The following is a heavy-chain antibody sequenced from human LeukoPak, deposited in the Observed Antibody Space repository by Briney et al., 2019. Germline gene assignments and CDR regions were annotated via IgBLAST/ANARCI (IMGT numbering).Heavy chain of an antibody. J-gene: IGHJ5*02. CDR1: GFTFSSHA. V-gene: IGHV3-23*01. CDR3: AKGRRYNILTGHYVSEVDP. D-gene: IGHD3-9*01. CDR2: ISGSGGST. Sequence: AGGSLRLSCAASGFTFSSHAMSWVRQAPGKGLEWVSAISGSGGSTYYADSVKGRFTISRDNSKNTLYLQMNSLRAEDTAVYYCAKGRRYNILTGHYVSEVDPWGQGTLVTVSS.